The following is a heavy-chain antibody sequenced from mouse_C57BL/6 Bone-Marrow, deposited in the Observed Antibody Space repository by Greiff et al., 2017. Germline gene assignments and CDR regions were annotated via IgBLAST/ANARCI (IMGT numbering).Heavy chain of an antibody. CDR3: ARPSYGYDDAMDY. D-gene: IGHD2-9*01. J-gene: IGHJ4*01. Sequence: QSCKASGYTFTSYWMHWVKQRPGRGLEWIGRIDPNSGGTKYNEKFKSKATLTVDKPSSTAYMQLSSLTSEDSAVYYCARPSYGYDDAMDYWGQGTSVTVSS. CDR2: IDPNSGGT. CDR1: GYTFTSYW. V-gene: IGHV1-72*01.